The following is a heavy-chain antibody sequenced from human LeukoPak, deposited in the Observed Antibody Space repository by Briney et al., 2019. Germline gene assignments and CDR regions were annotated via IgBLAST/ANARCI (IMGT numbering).Heavy chain of an antibody. Sequence: TCXVYGGSFSXXXXSWIRQPPGXXXEXIXTVCHSGSSFYNPSLKSRLAISVDTSKNDFSLKLSSLTAADTAVYHCARVCCYFDSGSNPNWFDPWGQGTLVTVSS. CDR2: VCHSGSS. CDR1: GGSFSXXX. D-gene: IGHD3-10*01. J-gene: IGHJ5*02. CDR3: ARVCCYFDSGSNPNWFDP. V-gene: IGHV4-34*01.